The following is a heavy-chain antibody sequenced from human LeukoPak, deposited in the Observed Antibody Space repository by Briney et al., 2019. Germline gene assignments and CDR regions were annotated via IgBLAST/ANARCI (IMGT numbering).Heavy chain of an antibody. V-gene: IGHV3-21*01. CDR2: ISSSSSYI. D-gene: IGHD6-19*01. CDR3: ATPGRRYSSGWYSWFDP. J-gene: IGHJ5*02. Sequence: AGGSLRLSCAASGFTFSSYSMNWVRQAPGKGLEWVSSISSSSSYIYYADSVKGRFTISRDNAKNSLYLQMNSLRAEDTAVYYCATPGRRYSSGWYSWFDPWGQGTLVTGSS. CDR1: GFTFSSYS.